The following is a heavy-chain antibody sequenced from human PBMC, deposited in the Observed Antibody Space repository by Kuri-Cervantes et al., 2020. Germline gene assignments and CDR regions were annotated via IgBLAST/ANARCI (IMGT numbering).Heavy chain of an antibody. D-gene: IGHD2-15*01. J-gene: IGHJ3*02. CDR3: ARDSAQYCSGGSCYHQDALDI. CDR1: GGTFSSYA. CDR2: IIPIFGTA. Sequence: SVKVSCKASGGTFSSYAISWVRQAPGQGLEWMGGIIPIFGTANYAQKFQGRVTITADESTSTAYMELSSLRSEDTAVYYCARDSAQYCSGGSCYHQDALDIWGQGTMVTVSS. V-gene: IGHV1-69*13.